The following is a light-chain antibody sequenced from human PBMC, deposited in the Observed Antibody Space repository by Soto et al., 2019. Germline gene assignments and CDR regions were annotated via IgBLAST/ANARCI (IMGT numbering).Light chain of an antibody. CDR2: GNS. CDR1: SSNIGAGYD. CDR3: QSYDSSLSGYV. J-gene: IGLJ1*01. V-gene: IGLV1-40*01. Sequence: QSVLTRAPSVSGAPGQRVTISRTGSSSNIGAGYDVHWYQQLPGTAPKLLIYGNSNRPSGVPDRFSGSKSGTSASLAITGLQAEDEADYYCQSYDSSLSGYVFGTGTKVTVL.